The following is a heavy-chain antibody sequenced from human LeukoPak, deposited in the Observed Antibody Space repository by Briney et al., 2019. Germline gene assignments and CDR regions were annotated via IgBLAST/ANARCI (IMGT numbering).Heavy chain of an antibody. CDR2: ISSSSSYI. V-gene: IGHV3-21*01. CDR3: ARTIPEYASDP. D-gene: IGHD3-16*01. J-gene: IGHJ5*02. Sequence: SGGSLRLSCAASGFTFSSYSMTWVRQAPGKGLEWVSSISSSSSYIYYADSVKGRFTISRDNAKNSLYLQMNSLRAEDTAVYYCARTIPEYASDPWGQGTLVTVSS. CDR1: GFTFSSYS.